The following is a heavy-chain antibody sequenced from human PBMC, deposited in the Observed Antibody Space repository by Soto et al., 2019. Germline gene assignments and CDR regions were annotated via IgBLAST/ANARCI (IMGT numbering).Heavy chain of an antibody. CDR3: AKDAIAAAGPYYFDY. J-gene: IGHJ4*02. CDR2: ISYDGSNK. Sequence: SLRLSCAASGFTFSSYGMHWVRQAPGKGLEWVAVISYDGSNKYYADSVKGRFTISRDNSKNTLYLQMNSLRAEDTAVYYCAKDAIAAAGPYYFDYWGQGTLVTVSS. CDR1: GFTFSSYG. D-gene: IGHD6-13*01. V-gene: IGHV3-30*18.